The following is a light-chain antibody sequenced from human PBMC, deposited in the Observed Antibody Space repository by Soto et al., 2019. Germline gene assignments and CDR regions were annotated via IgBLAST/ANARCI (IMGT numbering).Light chain of an antibody. V-gene: IGKV3-20*01. Sequence: EIVLTQSPGTLSLSPGERATLSCRASQSVSNNYLAWYQQKPGQAPRLLIYAASNRATGIQDRFSGSGSGTDFTLTISRLEPEDFAVYYCQQYGSSGTCGQGTKVDIK. CDR1: QSVSNNY. CDR3: QQYGSSGT. CDR2: AAS. J-gene: IGKJ1*01.